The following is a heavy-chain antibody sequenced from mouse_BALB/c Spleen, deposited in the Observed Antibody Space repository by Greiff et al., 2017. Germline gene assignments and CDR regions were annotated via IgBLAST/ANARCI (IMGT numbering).Heavy chain of an antibody. V-gene: IGHV1-7*01. D-gene: IGHD2-10*02. CDR2: INTSTGYT. CDR3: AKAPSYGNGDY. Sequence: VQLKESGAELAKPGASVKMSCKASGYTFTSYWMHWVKQRPGQGLEWIGYINTSTGYTEYNQKFKDKATLTADKSSSTAYMQLSSLTSEDSAVYYCAKAPSYGNGDYWGQGTTLTVSS. CDR1: GYTFTSYW. J-gene: IGHJ2*01.